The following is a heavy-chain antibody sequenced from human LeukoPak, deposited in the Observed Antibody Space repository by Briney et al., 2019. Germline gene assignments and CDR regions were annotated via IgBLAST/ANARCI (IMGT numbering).Heavy chain of an antibody. V-gene: IGHV1-2*02. CDR2: IIPNSGAT. CDR3: ARQLGATSRDY. D-gene: IGHD1-26*01. J-gene: IGHJ4*02. Sequence: GESLKISCKGSGYTFTGYYMHWVRQAPGQGLEWMGWIIPNSGATNCAQNLQGRVTMTRDTSISTAYMELKRLTSDDTAVYYCARQLGATSRDYWGQGTLVTVSS. CDR1: GYTFTGYY.